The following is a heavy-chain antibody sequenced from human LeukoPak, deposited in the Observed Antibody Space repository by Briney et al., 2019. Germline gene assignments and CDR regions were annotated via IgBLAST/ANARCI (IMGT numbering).Heavy chain of an antibody. D-gene: IGHD3-9*01. CDR3: ARDGGYDILTGYWGFDY. J-gene: IGHJ4*02. Sequence: SVKASCKASGGTFSSYAISWVRQAPGQGLEWMGGIIPIFGTANYAQKFQGRVTITADESTSTAYMELSSLRSEDTAVYYCARDGGYDILTGYWGFDYWGQGTLVTVSS. CDR1: GGTFSSYA. V-gene: IGHV1-69*13. CDR2: IIPIFGTA.